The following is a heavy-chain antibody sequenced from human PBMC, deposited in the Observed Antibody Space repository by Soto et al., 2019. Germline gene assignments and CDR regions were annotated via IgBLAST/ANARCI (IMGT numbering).Heavy chain of an antibody. CDR2: IYQSGST. V-gene: IGHV4-30-2*01. Sequence: SETLSLTCTVSGAPITSGAYSWSWIRQPPGKGLEWIGFIYQSGSTHYNPPLKSRVTISVDRSKNHFSLQLTSLTAADTAVYYCARDTSVCSSSDCYLSGWFDPWGPGTLVTVSS. CDR1: GAPITSGAYS. D-gene: IGHD2-21*02. J-gene: IGHJ5*02. CDR3: ARDTSVCSSSDCYLSGWFDP.